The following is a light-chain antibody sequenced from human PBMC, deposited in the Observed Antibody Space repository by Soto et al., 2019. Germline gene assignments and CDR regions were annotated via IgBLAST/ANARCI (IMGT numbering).Light chain of an antibody. Sequence: VLTQSPATLSVSPGEGATLSCRASQSVGSSLAWYQQKPGQAPRLLMFDSSTRATGVRAKFSGSGSGTEFTLTISSLQSEDVAIFFDQPHYDWPLTFGPGTRVDI. CDR2: DSS. CDR3: QPHYDWPLT. V-gene: IGKV3-15*01. CDR1: QSVGSS. J-gene: IGKJ3*01.